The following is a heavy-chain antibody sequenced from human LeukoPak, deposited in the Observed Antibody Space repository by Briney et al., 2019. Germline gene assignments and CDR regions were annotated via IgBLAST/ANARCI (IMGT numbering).Heavy chain of an antibody. CDR2: IYYSGST. D-gene: IGHD3-16*02. J-gene: IGHJ4*02. V-gene: IGHV4-31*03. Sequence: SETLSLTCTVSGGSISSGGYYWSWIRQHPGKVLEWIGFIYYSGSTYYNPSLQSRVTFSVDTSKNQFSLKLSSVNAADTAVYYCARAVYDYIWGSYRFDYWGQGTLVTVSS. CDR1: GGSISSGGYY. CDR3: ARAVYDYIWGSYRFDY.